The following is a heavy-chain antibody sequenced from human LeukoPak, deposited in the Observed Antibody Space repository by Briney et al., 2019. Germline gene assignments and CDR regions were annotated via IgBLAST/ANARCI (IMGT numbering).Heavy chain of an antibody. D-gene: IGHD1-26*01. Sequence: GGSLRLSCAASGFTFSNYWMNWVRQAPGKGLEWVANIKQDGGEKSYVDSVKGRFTISRDNAKNSLHLQMNSLRAEDTAVYYCARVSGWSYYPKYFDYWGQGTLVTVSS. CDR3: ARVSGWSYYPKYFDY. V-gene: IGHV3-7*01. CDR1: GFTFSNYW. CDR2: IKQDGGEK. J-gene: IGHJ4*02.